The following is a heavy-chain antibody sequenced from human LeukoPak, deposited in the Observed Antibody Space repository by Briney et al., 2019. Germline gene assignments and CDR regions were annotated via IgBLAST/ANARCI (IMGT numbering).Heavy chain of an antibody. CDR2: IIPISGTA. D-gene: IGHD2-15*01. CDR1: GDTFSGYD. CDR3: ARAYCSGGSCYSALDY. V-gene: IGHV1-69*05. J-gene: IGHJ4*02. Sequence: GASVKVSCKASGDTFSGYDIRWVRQTTGQGLEWMGRIIPISGTANYAQKFQGRVTITTDESTSTAYMELSSLRSEDTAVYYCARAYCSGGSCYSALDYWGQGTLVTVSS.